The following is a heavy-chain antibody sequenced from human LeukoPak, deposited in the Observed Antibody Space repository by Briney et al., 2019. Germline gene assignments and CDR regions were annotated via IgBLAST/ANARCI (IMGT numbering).Heavy chain of an antibody. V-gene: IGHV3-53*01. CDR2: ICSGGST. CDR3: AGDY. Sequence: GRSLRLSCAASGFTFSSYGMHWVRQAPGKGLEWVSVICSGGSTYYADSVKGRFTISRDNSKNTMYLQMNSLRAEDTAVYYCAGDYWGQGTLVTVSS. CDR1: GFTFSSYG. J-gene: IGHJ4*02.